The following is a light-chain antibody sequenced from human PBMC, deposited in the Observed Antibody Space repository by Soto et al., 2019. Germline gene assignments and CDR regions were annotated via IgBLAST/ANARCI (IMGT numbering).Light chain of an antibody. Sequence: VLTQSPLSLPVTLGQPASISCRSSQSLVYSDGNTYLNWFQQRPGQSQRRLIYKVYNRDSGVQDRFSGSGSGTDFTLKIRRVEAEDVGVYYCMQGTHWPPTFGQGTKVDIK. CDR2: KVY. CDR3: MQGTHWPPT. V-gene: IGKV2-30*01. CDR1: QSLVYSDGNTY. J-gene: IGKJ1*01.